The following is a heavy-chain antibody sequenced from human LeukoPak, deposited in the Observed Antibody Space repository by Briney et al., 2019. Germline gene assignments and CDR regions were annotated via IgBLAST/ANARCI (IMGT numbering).Heavy chain of an antibody. CDR3: ARASVVVPAAIDY. CDR1: GFTFSSYG. CDR2: IKEDGSEK. Sequence: GGSLRLSCAASGFTFSSYGMSWVRQTPGKGLEWVADIKEDGSEKYYVDSVKGRFTISRDNAKNSLYLQMNSLRAEDRAVYYCARASVVVPAAIDYWGQGTLVSVSS. D-gene: IGHD2-2*01. J-gene: IGHJ4*02. V-gene: IGHV3-7*01.